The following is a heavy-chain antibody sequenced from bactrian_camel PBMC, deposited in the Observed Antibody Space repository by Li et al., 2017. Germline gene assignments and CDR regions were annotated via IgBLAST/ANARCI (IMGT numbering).Heavy chain of an antibody. D-gene: IGHD1*01. V-gene: IGHV3S63*01. CDR1: VSTYNSYC. J-gene: IGHJ4*01. CDR3: AADKTWYTNSLIDTAYNY. Sequence: HVQLVESGGGSVQAGGSLRLSCAASVSTYNSYCIAWFRQTPGKEREGVAAIDNNGRTSYTDSVKGRFTISRESGKNTVHLQMNNLMPEDTAMYYCAADKTWYTNSLIDTAYNYWGPGTQVTVS. CDR2: IDNNGRT.